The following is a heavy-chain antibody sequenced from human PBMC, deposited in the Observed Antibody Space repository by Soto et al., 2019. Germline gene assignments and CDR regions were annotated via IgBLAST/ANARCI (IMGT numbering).Heavy chain of an antibody. CDR2: INHSGST. J-gene: IGHJ1*01. D-gene: IGHD4-4*01. CDR3: ARVWRGTTVTRLAEYFQH. CDR1: GGSFSGYY. Sequence: QVQLQQWGAGLLKPSETLSLTCAVYGGSFSGYYWSWIRQPPGKGLEWIGEINHSGSTNYNPSLKGRVTISVDTSKNQFSLKLSSVTAADTAVYYCARVWRGTTVTRLAEYFQHWGQGTLVTVSS. V-gene: IGHV4-34*01.